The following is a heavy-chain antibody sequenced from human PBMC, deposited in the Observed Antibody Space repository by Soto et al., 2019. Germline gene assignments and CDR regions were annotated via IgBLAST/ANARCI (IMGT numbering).Heavy chain of an antibody. CDR3: AADPIVVVPAGQFGGLDAFDI. CDR2: IVVGSGNT. V-gene: IGHV1-58*02. D-gene: IGHD2-2*01. CDR1: GFTFTSSA. Sequence: PVKVSCKASGFTFTSSAMQWVRQPRGQRLEWIGWIVVGSGNTNYAQKFQERVTITRDMSTSTAYMELSSLRSEDTAVYYCAADPIVVVPAGQFGGLDAFDIWGQGTMVTVSS. J-gene: IGHJ3*02.